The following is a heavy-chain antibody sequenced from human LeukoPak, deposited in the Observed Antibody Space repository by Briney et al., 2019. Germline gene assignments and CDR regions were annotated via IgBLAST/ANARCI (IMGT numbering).Heavy chain of an antibody. D-gene: IGHD2-15*01. CDR2: IYTSGRT. CDR3: SVAGS. J-gene: IGHJ4*02. CDR1: GDSVSSKS. V-gene: IGHV4-4*09. Sequence: SETLSLTCTVTVSGDSVSSKSWSWIRQPPGKGLVWIGYIYTSGRTSYKPSLRSRVTISVDTSKNQFSPTLSSVTAADTAVYYCSVAGSWGQGTLVTVSS.